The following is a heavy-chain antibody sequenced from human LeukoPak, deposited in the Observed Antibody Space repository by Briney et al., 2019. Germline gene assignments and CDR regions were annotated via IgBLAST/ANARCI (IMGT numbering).Heavy chain of an antibody. V-gene: IGHV4-39*05. Sequence: SETPSLTCTVSGGSISSSSYYWGWIRQPPGKGLEWIGSIYYSGSTYYNPSLKSRVTISVDTSKNQFSLKLSSVTAADTAVYYCARRYDFWSGYPPPLDYWGQGTLVTVSS. J-gene: IGHJ4*02. D-gene: IGHD3-3*01. CDR2: IYYSGST. CDR1: GGSISSSSYY. CDR3: ARRYDFWSGYPPPLDY.